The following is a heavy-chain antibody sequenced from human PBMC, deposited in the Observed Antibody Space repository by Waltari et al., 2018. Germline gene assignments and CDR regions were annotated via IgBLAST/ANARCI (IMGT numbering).Heavy chain of an antibody. D-gene: IGHD1-1*01. Sequence: EVHLVQSGGGLIQPGGSLRLSCGVSGFTFKNYWMTWVRQAPGKGLEWGANINQDGRDKNYVDSVEGRCTISRDNAQNSVYLQMNSLRAEDTAVYYCARDVPNGYFDYWGSGTLVTVSS. CDR2: INQDGRDK. CDR1: GFTFKNYW. CDR3: ARDVPNGYFDY. V-gene: IGHV3-7*01. J-gene: IGHJ4*02.